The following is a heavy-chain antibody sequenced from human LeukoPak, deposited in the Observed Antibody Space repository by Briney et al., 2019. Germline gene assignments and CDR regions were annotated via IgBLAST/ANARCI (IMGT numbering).Heavy chain of an antibody. D-gene: IGHD3-10*01. CDR3: ARGILSVTMVRGLKYYDYYYMDV. Sequence: SVKVSCKASGGTFSSYAISWVRQAPGQGLEWMGGIIPIFGTANYAQKFQGRVTITADESTSTAYMELSGLRSEDTAVYYCARGILSVTMVRGLKYYDYYYMDVWGKGTTVTISS. CDR1: GGTFSSYA. J-gene: IGHJ6*03. CDR2: IIPIFGTA. V-gene: IGHV1-69*13.